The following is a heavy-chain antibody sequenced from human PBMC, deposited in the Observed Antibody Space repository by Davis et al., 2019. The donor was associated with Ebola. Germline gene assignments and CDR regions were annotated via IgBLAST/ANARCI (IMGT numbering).Heavy chain of an antibody. D-gene: IGHD2/OR15-2a*01. Sequence: GESLKISCAASGFIFSSYVMSWVRQAPGKGLEWVSTFGTGGDTSYADSVKGRFAISRDNSRGTLYLQMNSLRVEDSAIYYCVKDSSNIWFDIWGQGTLVTVSS. CDR1: GFIFSSYV. J-gene: IGHJ3*02. V-gene: IGHV3-23*01. CDR2: FGTGGDT. CDR3: VKDSSNIWFDI.